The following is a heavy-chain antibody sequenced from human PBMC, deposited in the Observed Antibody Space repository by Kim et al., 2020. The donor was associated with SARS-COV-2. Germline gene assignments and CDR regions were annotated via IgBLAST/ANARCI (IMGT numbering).Heavy chain of an antibody. V-gene: IGHV4-59*01. Sequence: SETQSLTCTVSSGSIINYYWSWIRQPPGKGLEWIGYIYYSGSTNYNPSLKSRVTISVDTSKNQFSLKLNSVTAADTAVYYCARMGSSGWFESAFDIWGQG. CDR1: SGSIINYY. CDR2: IYYSGST. J-gene: IGHJ3*02. CDR3: ARMGSSGWFESAFDI. D-gene: IGHD6-19*01.